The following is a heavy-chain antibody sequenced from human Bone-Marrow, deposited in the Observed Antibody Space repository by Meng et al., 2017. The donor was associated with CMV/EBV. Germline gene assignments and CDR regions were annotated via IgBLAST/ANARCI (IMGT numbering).Heavy chain of an antibody. CDR2: ISGSGDST. V-gene: IGHV3-23*01. CDR3: AKDGDIGGGVVIMPGDPYGMDI. J-gene: IGHJ6*02. D-gene: IGHD3-3*01. Sequence: GGSLRLSCAASGFTFSSYAMSWVRQAPGKGLEWVSAISGSGDSTYYADPVKGRFTIARDNSKNTLYLQMNSLRAEDTAVYYCAKDGDIGGGVVIMPGDPYGMDIWGQGTTVTVSS. CDR1: GFTFSSYA.